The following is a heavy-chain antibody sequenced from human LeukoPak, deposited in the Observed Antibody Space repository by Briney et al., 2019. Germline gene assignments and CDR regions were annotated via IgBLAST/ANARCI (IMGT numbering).Heavy chain of an antibody. CDR1: GFTFSNCE. Sequence: GGSLRLSCAASGFTFSNCEMHWVRRAPGKGLEWVSYISSGGSTVYYADSVKGRFTVSRDNAKNSLYLQVSSLRAEDTAVYYCARGGSFVEYWGQGTLVIVSS. J-gene: IGHJ4*02. CDR3: ARGGSFVEY. D-gene: IGHD3-10*01. CDR2: ISSGGSTV. V-gene: IGHV3-48*03.